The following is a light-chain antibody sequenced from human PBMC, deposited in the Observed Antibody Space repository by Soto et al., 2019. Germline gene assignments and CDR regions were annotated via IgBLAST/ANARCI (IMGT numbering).Light chain of an antibody. Sequence: EIVMTRSPATLSVSPGERATLACRASQTFSSNLAWYQQKPGQAPRLLIYDASTRATGIPVRFRGSGSGTEFNLNISSLQCEDSAVYFCHHYNNWLGLTFGVGTKVEIX. J-gene: IGKJ4*01. CDR1: QTFSSN. V-gene: IGKV3-15*01. CDR3: HHYNNWLGLT. CDR2: DAS.